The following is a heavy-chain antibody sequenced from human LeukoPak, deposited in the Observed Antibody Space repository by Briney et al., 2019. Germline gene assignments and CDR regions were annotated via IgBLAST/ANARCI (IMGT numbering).Heavy chain of an antibody. Sequence: ASETLSLTCTVSGGSTSSYYWSWIRQPPGKGLEWIGYIYYSGSTNYNPSLKSRVTISVDTSKNQFSLKLSSVTAADTAVYYCARQPSYYDFWSGYYRVSWFDPWGQGTLVTVSS. J-gene: IGHJ5*02. CDR3: ARQPSYYDFWSGYYRVSWFDP. CDR2: IYYSGST. CDR1: GGSTSSYY. V-gene: IGHV4-59*08. D-gene: IGHD3-3*01.